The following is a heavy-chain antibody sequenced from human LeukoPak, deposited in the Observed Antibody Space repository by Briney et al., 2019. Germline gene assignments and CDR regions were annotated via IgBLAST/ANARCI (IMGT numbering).Heavy chain of an antibody. Sequence: PSETLSLTCAVYGGSFCGYYWSWIRQPPGKGLEWIGEINHSGSTNYNPSLKSRVTISVDTSKNQFSLKLSSVTAADTAVYYCASRVSRQQLVLRAFDIWGQGTMVTVSS. D-gene: IGHD6-13*01. CDR2: INHSGST. V-gene: IGHV4-34*01. CDR3: ASRVSRQQLVLRAFDI. CDR1: GGSFCGYY. J-gene: IGHJ3*02.